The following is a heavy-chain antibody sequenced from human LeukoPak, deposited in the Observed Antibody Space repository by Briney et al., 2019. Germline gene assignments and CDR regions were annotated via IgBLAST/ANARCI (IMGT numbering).Heavy chain of an antibody. Sequence: GTSVKVSCKASGFTFTSSAVQWVRQARGQRLEWIGWIVVGSGNTNYAQKFQERVTNTRDMSTSTAYMELSSLRSEDTAVYYCAAARYDYVWGSYRYDAFDIWGQGTMVTVSS. CDR1: GFTFTSSA. D-gene: IGHD3-16*02. CDR2: IVVGSGNT. J-gene: IGHJ3*02. V-gene: IGHV1-58*01. CDR3: AAARYDYVWGSYRYDAFDI.